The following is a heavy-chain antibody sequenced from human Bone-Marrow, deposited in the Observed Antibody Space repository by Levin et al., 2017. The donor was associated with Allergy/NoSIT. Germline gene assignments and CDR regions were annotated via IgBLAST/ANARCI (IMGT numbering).Heavy chain of an antibody. CDR3: AREYYYDSSGSLPAGAFDI. V-gene: IGHV3-33*01. CDR1: GFTFSSYG. J-gene: IGHJ3*02. CDR2: IWYDGSNK. D-gene: IGHD3-22*01. Sequence: GGSLRLSCAASGFTFSSYGMHWVRQAPGKGLEWVAVIWYDGSNKYYADSVKGRFTISRDNSKNTLYLQMNSLRAEDTAVYYCAREYYYDSSGSLPAGAFDIWGQGTMVTVSS.